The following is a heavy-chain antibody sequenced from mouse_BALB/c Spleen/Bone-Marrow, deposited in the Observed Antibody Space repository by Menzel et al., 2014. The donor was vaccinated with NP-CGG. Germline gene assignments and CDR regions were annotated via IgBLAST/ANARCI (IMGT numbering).Heavy chain of an antibody. D-gene: IGHD1-2*01. CDR1: GFTFTSYY. CDR3: ARRGISTAEGVGATDY. V-gene: IGHV5-6-2*01. J-gene: IGHJ4*01. Sequence: EVKVVESGGGLVKLGGSLKLSCAASGFTFTSYYMSWVRQTPEKRLELVAAINSNGDNTYYPDTMKGRFTISRDNAKNSLYLQMSSLKSEDTALFYCARRGISTAEGVGATDYWGQGTSVTVSS. CDR2: INSNGDNT.